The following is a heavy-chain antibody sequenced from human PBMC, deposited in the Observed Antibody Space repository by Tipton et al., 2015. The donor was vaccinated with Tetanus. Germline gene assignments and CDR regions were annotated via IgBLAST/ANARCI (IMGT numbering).Heavy chain of an antibody. CDR1: GASISSSRRFD. Sequence: TLSLTCTVSGASISSSRRFDCGWIRQPPGKGLEWIGTISYSGSTSYSPSLKSRVTMSVDTSRKDFSVRLRSVTAADTAVYFCARLREVVSRSGWAFDYWGQGILVTVSS. CDR2: ISYSGST. D-gene: IGHD3-10*01. V-gene: IGHV4-39*02. CDR3: ARLREVVSRSGWAFDY. J-gene: IGHJ4*02.